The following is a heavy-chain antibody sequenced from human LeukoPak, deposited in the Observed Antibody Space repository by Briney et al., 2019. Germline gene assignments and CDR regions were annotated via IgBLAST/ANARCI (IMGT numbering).Heavy chain of an antibody. D-gene: IGHD5-18*01. CDR2: IKSKTDGGTT. V-gene: IGHV3-15*01. CDR1: GFTFSNAW. Sequence: GGSLRLSCAASGFTFSNAWMSWVRQAPGKGLEWVGRIKSKTDGGTTDYAAPVKGRFTISRDDSKNTLYLQMNSLKTEDTAVSYCTTDPASTAMVPFDYWGQGTLVTVSS. CDR3: TTDPASTAMVPFDY. J-gene: IGHJ4*02.